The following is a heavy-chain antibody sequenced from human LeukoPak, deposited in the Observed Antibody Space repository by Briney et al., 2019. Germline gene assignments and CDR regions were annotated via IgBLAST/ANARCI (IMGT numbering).Heavy chain of an antibody. CDR2: ISNDGSKK. V-gene: IGHV3-30*04. Sequence: GGSLRLSCAASGFILSSYAMHWVRQAPGKGLEWVAVISNDGSKKYSADSVRGRFIISRDNSKNTLYLQMNSLRVDDTAVYYCAKVMLFRPYYYDSSGSDFDYWGQGTLVTVSS. CDR3: AKVMLFRPYYYDSSGSDFDY. J-gene: IGHJ4*02. CDR1: GFILSSYA. D-gene: IGHD3-22*01.